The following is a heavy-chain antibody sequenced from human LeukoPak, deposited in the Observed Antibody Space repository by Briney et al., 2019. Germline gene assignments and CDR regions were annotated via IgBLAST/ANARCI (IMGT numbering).Heavy chain of an antibody. CDR1: GFTFTTYS. V-gene: IGHV3-21*04. Sequence: GGSLRLSCEASGFTFTTYSMTWVRQAPGKGLEWVSIISSGSSAILSADALKGRFTISRDNSKNSLFLQMNTLKTEDTALYYCAKERDGHKDGFDYWGQGTLVTVSS. J-gene: IGHJ4*02. CDR3: AKERDGHKDGFDY. D-gene: IGHD5-24*01. CDR2: ISSGSSAI.